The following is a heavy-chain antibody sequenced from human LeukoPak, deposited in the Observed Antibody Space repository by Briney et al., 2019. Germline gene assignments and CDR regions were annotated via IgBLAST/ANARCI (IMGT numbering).Heavy chain of an antibody. CDR2: MNPNRGNT. V-gene: IGHV1-8*01. D-gene: IGHD2-2*01. CDR1: GYTFTSYD. CDR3: ARLYQPDDAFDI. Sequence: ASVKVSCKASGYTFTSYDINWVRQATGQGLEWMGWMNPNRGNTGYAQKFQGRVTMTRNTSISTAYMELSSLRSEDTAVYYCARLYQPDDAFDIWGQGTMVTVSS. J-gene: IGHJ3*02.